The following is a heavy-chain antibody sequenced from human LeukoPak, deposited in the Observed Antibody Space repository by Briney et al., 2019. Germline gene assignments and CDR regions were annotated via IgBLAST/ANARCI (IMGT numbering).Heavy chain of an antibody. V-gene: IGHV1-18*01. Sequence: GASVKVSCKASGYTFTSYGISWVRQAPGQGLEWMGWISAYNGNTNYAQKLQGRVTMTTDISTSTAYMELRSLRSDDTAVYYCARVRPYCSSTSCYVFRGTYNWFDPWGQGTLVTVSS. D-gene: IGHD2-2*01. CDR3: ARVRPYCSSTSCYVFRGTYNWFDP. J-gene: IGHJ5*02. CDR1: GYTFTSYG. CDR2: ISAYNGNT.